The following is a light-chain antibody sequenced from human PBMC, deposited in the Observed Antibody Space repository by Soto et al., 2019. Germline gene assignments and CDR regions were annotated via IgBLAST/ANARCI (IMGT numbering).Light chain of an antibody. CDR3: SSFTGSTPLYV. CDR1: SSDVSGFRY. CDR2: EVS. Sequence: QSALTQPASVSGSPGQSITISCTGTSSDVSGFRYVSWYQQHPGKAPKLMIYEVSNRPSGVSNRFSGSKSGNTASLTISGLQAEDEADYYCSSFTGSTPLYVFGTGTKVTVL. V-gene: IGLV2-14*01. J-gene: IGLJ1*01.